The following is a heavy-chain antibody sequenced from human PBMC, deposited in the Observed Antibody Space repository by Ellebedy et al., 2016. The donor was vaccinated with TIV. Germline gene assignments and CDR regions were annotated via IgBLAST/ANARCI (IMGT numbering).Heavy chain of an antibody. J-gene: IGHJ4*02. V-gene: IGHV4-31*03. Sequence: LRLXXTVSGGSISSGGYYWSWIRQHPGKGLEWIGYIYYSGSTYYNPSLKSRVTISVDTSKNQFSLKLSSVTAADTAVYYCARDYYDSSGYRYFDYWGQGTLVTVSS. CDR3: ARDYYDSSGYRYFDY. D-gene: IGHD3-22*01. CDR1: GGSISSGGYY. CDR2: IYYSGST.